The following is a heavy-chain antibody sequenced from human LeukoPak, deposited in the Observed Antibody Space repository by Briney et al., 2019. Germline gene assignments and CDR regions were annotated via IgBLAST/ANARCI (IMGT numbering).Heavy chain of an antibody. CDR3: ARGLSIAAWYGMDV. CDR1: GFTFSSSA. D-gene: IGHD6-6*01. V-gene: IGHV3-23*01. Sequence: PGGSLRLSCAASGFTFSSSAMSWVRQAPGKGLEWVSAISNNGGYTYYADSVQGRFTISRDNSKSTLCLQMNSLRAEDTAVYYCARGLSIAAWYGMDVWGQGTTVTVSS. J-gene: IGHJ6*02. CDR2: ISNNGGYT.